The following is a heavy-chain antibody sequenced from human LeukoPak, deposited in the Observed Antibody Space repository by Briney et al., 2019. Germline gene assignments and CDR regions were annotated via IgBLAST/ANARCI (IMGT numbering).Heavy chain of an antibody. D-gene: IGHD3-10*01. CDR2: ISSSSSYI. CDR1: GFTFSSYS. CDR3: ARFRAFGTTRSFDY. Sequence: GGSLRLSCAASGFTFSSYSMNWVRQAPGKGLEWVSSISSSSSYIYYADSVKGRFTISRDNAKNSLYLQMNSLRAEDTAVYYCARFRAFGTTRSFDYWGQGTLVTVSS. J-gene: IGHJ4*02. V-gene: IGHV3-21*01.